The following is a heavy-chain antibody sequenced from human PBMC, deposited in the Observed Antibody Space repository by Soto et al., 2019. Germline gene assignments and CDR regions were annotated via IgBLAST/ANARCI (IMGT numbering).Heavy chain of an antibody. CDR3: TRDYSRLGFDY. J-gene: IGHJ4*02. CDR2: INSDGSSV. V-gene: IGHV3-74*03. CDR1: GFTFSGFW. Sequence: EVQLVESGGGLVQPGGSLRLSCAASGFTFSGFWMHWVRQAPGKGLVWVSRINSDGSSVTYADAVKGRFTISRDNAKNTLFLQMSGLRAEDTAVYYCTRDYSRLGFDYWGQGTLVTVSS. D-gene: IGHD4-4*01.